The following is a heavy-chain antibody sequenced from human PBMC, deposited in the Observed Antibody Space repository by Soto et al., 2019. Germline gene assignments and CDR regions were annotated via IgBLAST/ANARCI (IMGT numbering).Heavy chain of an antibody. CDR2: IIPIFGTA. D-gene: IGHD3-16*02. J-gene: IGHJ4*02. Sequence: GASVKVSCKASGGTFSSYAISWVRQAPGQGLEWMGGIIPIFGTANYAQKFQGRVTITADESTSTAYMELSSLRSEDTAVYYCASPRGREGELSFFDYWGQGTLVTVSS. CDR1: GGTFSSYA. CDR3: ASPRGREGELSFFDY. V-gene: IGHV1-69*13.